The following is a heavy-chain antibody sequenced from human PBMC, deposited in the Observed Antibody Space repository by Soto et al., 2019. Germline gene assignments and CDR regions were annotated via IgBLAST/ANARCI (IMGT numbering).Heavy chain of an antibody. V-gene: IGHV3-74*01. J-gene: IGHJ3*01. CDR3: ARGVPNHYGFAV. D-gene: IGHD4-17*01. CDR1: GFTFSSYW. Sequence: EAQLVESGGGLVQPGGSRRLSCAASGFTFSSYWMHWVRQAPGKGLVWVSRIKTDGSSTNYADSVKGRFTISRDNAKNKLYLEMNSLRDEDTAVYYCARGVPNHYGFAVWGQGTMVTVSS. CDR2: IKTDGSST.